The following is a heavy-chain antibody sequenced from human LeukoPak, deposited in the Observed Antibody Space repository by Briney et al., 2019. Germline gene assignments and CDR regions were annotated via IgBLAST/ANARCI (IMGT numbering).Heavy chain of an antibody. D-gene: IGHD6-13*01. CDR3: ARGHSDSSWGHYDY. Sequence: SVTDSCTASGGTFSIYAVIWVRQAPGQGLEWMGGIIPIFGTANYAQKFQGRVTITADESTSTAYMELSSLRSEDTAVYYCARGHSDSSWGHYDYWGQGTLVTVSS. J-gene: IGHJ4*02. CDR1: GGTFSIYA. CDR2: IIPIFGTA. V-gene: IGHV1-69*13.